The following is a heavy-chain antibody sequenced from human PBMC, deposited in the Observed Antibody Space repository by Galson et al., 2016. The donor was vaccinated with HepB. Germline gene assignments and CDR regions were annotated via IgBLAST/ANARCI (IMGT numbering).Heavy chain of an antibody. CDR2: ISGSETYV. Sequence: SLRLSCAASGFTFSRYGINWVRQAPGKGLEWISYISGSETYVYYADSVEGRFTISRDNARNLLYLQMNILGVEDTATYYCARESTTLLYYFDLWGQGTLVTVYS. J-gene: IGHJ4*02. D-gene: IGHD1-1*01. CDR3: ARESTTLLYYFDL. CDR1: GFTFSRYG. V-gene: IGHV3-21*01.